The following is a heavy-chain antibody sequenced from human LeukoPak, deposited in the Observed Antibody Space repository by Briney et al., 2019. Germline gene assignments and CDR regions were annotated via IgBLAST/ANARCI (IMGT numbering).Heavy chain of an antibody. CDR2: IHYSGRP. Sequence: PSETLSLTCTVSVGSISGHYWTWIRQPPGKGLEWVGQIHYSGRPDYNPSLKSRVTISVDTSKNQLSLKVTSVTGADTAVYYCARFGVDYDMDVWGQGTTVTVSS. D-gene: IGHD3-16*01. J-gene: IGHJ6*02. CDR1: VGSISGHY. CDR3: ARFGVDYDMDV. V-gene: IGHV4-59*11.